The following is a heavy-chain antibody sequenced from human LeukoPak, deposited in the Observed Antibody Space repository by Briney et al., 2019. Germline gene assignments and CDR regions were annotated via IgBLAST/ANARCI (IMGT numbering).Heavy chain of an antibody. CDR2: ISSSSSYI. J-gene: IGHJ4*02. CDR1: GFTFSSYS. V-gene: IGHV3-21*01. Sequence: GGSLRLACAGSGFTFSSYSMNWVSQAPGKGLEWVSSISSSSSYIYYADSVKGRFTISRDNAKNSLYLQVNSLRAEDTAVYYCYGDYGAYWGQGTLVTVSS. D-gene: IGHD4-17*01. CDR3: YGDYGAY.